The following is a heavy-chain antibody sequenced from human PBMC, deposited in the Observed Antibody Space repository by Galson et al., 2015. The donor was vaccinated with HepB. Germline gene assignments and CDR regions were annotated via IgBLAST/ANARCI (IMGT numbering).Heavy chain of an antibody. CDR1: GVSISSFY. CDR3: ATSMVPSYLDL. J-gene: IGHJ2*01. V-gene: IGHV4-59*08. Sequence: SETLSLTCSVSGVSISSFYWSWVRQPPGKGLEWLGYIYDSGSTNYNPSLKSRVTMSIDTSKNRFSLKVSSVTAADTAVYYCATSMVPSYLDLWGRGTLVSVSS. D-gene: IGHD3-10*01. CDR2: IYDSGST.